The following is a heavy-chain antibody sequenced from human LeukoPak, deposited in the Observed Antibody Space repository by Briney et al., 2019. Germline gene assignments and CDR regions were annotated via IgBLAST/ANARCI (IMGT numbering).Heavy chain of an antibody. J-gene: IGHJ4*02. V-gene: IGHV3-7*01. CDR1: GFTFIAYS. D-gene: IGHD5-18*01. CDR3: AKQLSSNAN. CDR2: TNQDGSEK. Sequence: PGGSLRLSCAASGFTFIAYSMNWVRQAPGKGLEWVANTNQDGSEKYYADSVKGRFTISRDNAKNSLYLQMNGLRAEDTAVYYCAKQLSSNANWGQGTLVTVSS.